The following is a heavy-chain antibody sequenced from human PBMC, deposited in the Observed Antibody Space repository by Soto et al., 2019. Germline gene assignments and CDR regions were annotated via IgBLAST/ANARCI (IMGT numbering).Heavy chain of an antibody. Sequence: PGGSLRLSCAASGFTFSNYAIHWVRQAPGKGLEWVAAISYDSTYKYYADSVKGRFTISRDNSKDTLYLQMNSLRTEDTALYYCARTRNYIEATPPDHWGQGTLVTVSS. CDR1: GFTFSNYA. J-gene: IGHJ4*02. D-gene: IGHD5-12*01. CDR2: ISYDSTYK. CDR3: ARTRNYIEATPPDH. V-gene: IGHV3-30-3*01.